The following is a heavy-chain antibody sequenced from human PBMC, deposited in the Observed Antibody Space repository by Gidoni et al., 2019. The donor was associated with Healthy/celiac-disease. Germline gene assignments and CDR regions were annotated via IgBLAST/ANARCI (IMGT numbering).Heavy chain of an antibody. D-gene: IGHD3-16*01. Sequence: DVQLVESGGVVVQPGGSLRLSCGTSGFTFSESGMSWVRQAPGKGLEGVATVGEELDDTHYADAVKGRFTISRDNSKNTLSLQMGRLTAEDTAIYYCSSRFREHFDYWGQGTQVTVSS. J-gene: IGHJ4*02. CDR1: GFTFSESG. CDR2: VGEELDDT. V-gene: IGHV3-23*04. CDR3: SSRFREHFDY.